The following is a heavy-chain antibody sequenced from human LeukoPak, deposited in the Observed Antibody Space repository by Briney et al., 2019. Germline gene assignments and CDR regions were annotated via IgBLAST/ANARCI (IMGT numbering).Heavy chain of an antibody. V-gene: IGHV1-69*01. CDR2: INPIFGTT. J-gene: IGHJ4*02. Sequence: RSSVKVSCKASGGTFSSYAISWVRQAPGQGLEWMGGINPIFGTTNYGQKFQDRLTITADESTGTALMELSSLRSEDTAVYYCGRAGYDFVWGGYRDTGWDQWGQGTLVIVSS. CDR1: GGTFSSYA. D-gene: IGHD3-16*02. CDR3: GRAGYDFVWGGYRDTGWDQ.